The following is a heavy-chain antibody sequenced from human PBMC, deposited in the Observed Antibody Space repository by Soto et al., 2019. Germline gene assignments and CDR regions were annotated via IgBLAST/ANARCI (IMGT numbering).Heavy chain of an antibody. CDR2: IKSKTDGGTT. D-gene: IGHD6-19*01. J-gene: IGHJ4*02. CDR3: TTVKGSGWYFDY. CDR1: GFTFSNAW. V-gene: IGHV3-15*01. Sequence: GGSLRLSCAASGFTFSNAWMSWVRQAPGKGLEWVGRIKSKTDGGTTDYATPVKGRFTISRDDSKNTLYLQMNSLKTEDTAVYYCTTVKGSGWYFDYWGQGTLVTVSS.